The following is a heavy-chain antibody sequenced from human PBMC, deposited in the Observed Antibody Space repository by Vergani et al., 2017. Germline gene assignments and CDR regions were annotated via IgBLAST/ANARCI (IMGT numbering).Heavy chain of an antibody. Sequence: QVQLLESGGGVVQPGRSLRLSCTPSSFKLGDYGMHWVRQAPGRGLEWVSMTWYEGNNIYYADSVKGRFTISKDISKSTLYMQMNSLRGDDTAVYYCARETRDTPSSLDYWGQGTLVTVSS. CDR2: TWYEGNNI. CDR3: ARETRDTPSSLDY. CDR1: SFKLGDYG. J-gene: IGHJ4*02. V-gene: IGHV3-33*01. D-gene: IGHD5-24*01.